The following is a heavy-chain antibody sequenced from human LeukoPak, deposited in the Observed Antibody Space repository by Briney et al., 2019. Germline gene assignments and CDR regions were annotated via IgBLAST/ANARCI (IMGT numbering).Heavy chain of an antibody. J-gene: IGHJ4*02. D-gene: IGHD3-3*01. Sequence: PGGSLRLSCAASGFTFSSHAMGWVRQAPGKGLEWVSAIGGSGGSTYYADSVKGRFTISRDNSKNTLYLQMNSLRAEDTALYYCARAAGVVAFHYSDYWGQGTLVTVSS. V-gene: IGHV3-23*01. CDR2: IGGSGGST. CDR1: GFTFSSHA. CDR3: ARAAGVVAFHYSDY.